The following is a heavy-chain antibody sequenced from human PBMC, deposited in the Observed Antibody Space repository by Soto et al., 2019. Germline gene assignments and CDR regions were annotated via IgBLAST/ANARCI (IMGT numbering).Heavy chain of an antibody. J-gene: IGHJ4*02. Sequence: GGSLRLSCSASGFTFTSFAIHWVRQAPGKGLEWVAVISENGVNKYSAESVRGRFVTSRDNSKNTVELEMNSLRPEDTAIYFCARRLTKTVSALGYWGQGTLVTVSS. D-gene: IGHD2-8*01. V-gene: IGHV3-30*09. CDR1: GFTFTSFA. CDR3: ARRLTKTVSALGY. CDR2: ISENGVNK.